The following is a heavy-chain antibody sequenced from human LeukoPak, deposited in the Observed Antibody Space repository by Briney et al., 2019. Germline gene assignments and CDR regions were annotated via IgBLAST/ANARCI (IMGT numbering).Heavy chain of an antibody. CDR2: IYSGGST. V-gene: IGHV3-53*05. J-gene: IGHJ4*02. D-gene: IGHD3-10*01. Sequence: GGSLRLSCAASGFTVSSNYMSWVRQAPGKGLEWVSVIYSGGSTYYADSVKGRFTISRDNSKNTLYLQMNSLRAEDTAVYYCAKGGAYYYGSGSYYNPPPSDYWGQGTLVTVSS. CDR3: AKGGAYYYGSGSYYNPPPSDY. CDR1: GFTVSSNY.